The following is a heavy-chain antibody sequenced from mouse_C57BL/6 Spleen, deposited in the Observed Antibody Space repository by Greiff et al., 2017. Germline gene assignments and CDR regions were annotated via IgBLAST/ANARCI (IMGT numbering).Heavy chain of an antibody. J-gene: IGHJ4*01. CDR3: TRDGIYYDYERYYAMDD. V-gene: IGHV5-9-1*02. D-gene: IGHD2-4*01. Sequence: EVKLVESGEGLVKPGGSLKLSCAASGFTFSSYAMSWVRQTPEKRLEWVAYISSGGDYIYYADTVKGRFTISRDNARNTLYLQMSSLKSEDTAMYYCTRDGIYYDYERYYAMDDWGQGTSVTVSS. CDR1: GFTFSSYA. CDR2: ISSGGDYI.